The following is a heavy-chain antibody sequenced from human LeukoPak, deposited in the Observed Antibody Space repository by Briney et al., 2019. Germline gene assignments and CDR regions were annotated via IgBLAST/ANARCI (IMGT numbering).Heavy chain of an antibody. V-gene: IGHV3-30*02. Sequence: PGGSLRLSCAASGFTFSSYGMHWVRQAPGKGLEWEAFIRYDGSNKYYADSVKGRFTISRDNSKNTLYLQMNSLRAENTAVYYCAKDPNYDYVWGSYRYTPGYWGQGTLVTVSS. J-gene: IGHJ4*02. D-gene: IGHD3-16*02. CDR3: AKDPNYDYVWGSYRYTPGY. CDR2: IRYDGSNK. CDR1: GFTFSSYG.